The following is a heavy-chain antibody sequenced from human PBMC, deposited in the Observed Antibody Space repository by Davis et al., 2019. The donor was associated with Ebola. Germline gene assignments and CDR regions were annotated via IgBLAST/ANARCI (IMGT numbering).Heavy chain of an antibody. J-gene: IGHJ5*02. CDR1: GGSFSGYY. V-gene: IGHV4-34*01. CDR3: ARHPGIAAAGPGSWFDP. CDR2: INHSGST. Sequence: PSETLSLTCAVYGGSFSGYYWRWIRQPPGKGLEWIGEINHSGSTNYNPSLKSRVTISVDTSKNQFSLKLNSVTAADTAVYYCARHPGIAAAGPGSWFDPWGQGTLVTVSS. D-gene: IGHD6-13*01.